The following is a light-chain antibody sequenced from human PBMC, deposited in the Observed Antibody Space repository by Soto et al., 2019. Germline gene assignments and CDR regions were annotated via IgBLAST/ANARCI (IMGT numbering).Light chain of an antibody. CDR1: QSVTSKY. CDR3: QQYSNWPT. Sequence: EIVLTQSPDTLYLSPGEMATLSCRASQSVTSKYLAWYQQRPGQAPRLLISGASTRATGIAARFSGSGSGREFTLTISSLQSEDSALYYCQQYSNWPTFGQGTRLEI. V-gene: IGKV3-15*01. CDR2: GAS. J-gene: IGKJ5*01.